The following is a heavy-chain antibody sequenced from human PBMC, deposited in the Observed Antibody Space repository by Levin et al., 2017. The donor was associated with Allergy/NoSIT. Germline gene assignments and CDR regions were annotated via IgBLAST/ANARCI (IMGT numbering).Heavy chain of an antibody. J-gene: IGHJ4*02. D-gene: IGHD4-17*01. CDR2: IYYSGST. CDR1: GGSISSGDYY. V-gene: IGHV4-30-4*01. CDR3: ARVGYDYGDSWGFDY. Sequence: PSETLSLTCTVSGGSISSGDYYWSWIRQPPGKGLEWIGYIYYSGSTYYNPSLKSRVTISVDTSKNQFSLKLSSVTAADTAVYYCARVGYDYGDSWGFDYWGQGTLVTVSS.